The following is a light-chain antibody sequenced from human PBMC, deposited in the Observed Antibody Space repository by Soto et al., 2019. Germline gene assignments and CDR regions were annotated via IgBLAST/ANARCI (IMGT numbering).Light chain of an antibody. J-gene: IGLJ1*01. CDR3: SSHTSSSTQV. CDR1: SSDVGGYNY. Sequence: QSALTQPASVSGSPGQSITISCTGTSSDVGGYNYVSWYQQHPGKAPKLMIYDVSNRPSGVSNRFSGSKSGNTASLTISGLQDEDEADYYFSSHTSSSTQVFGTGTKLTVL. V-gene: IGLV2-14*01. CDR2: DVS.